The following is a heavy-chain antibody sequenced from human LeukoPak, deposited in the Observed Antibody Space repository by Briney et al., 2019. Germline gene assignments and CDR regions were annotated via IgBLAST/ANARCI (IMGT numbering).Heavy chain of an antibody. CDR3: ARHRDSSGFLQDYYYYYMDV. J-gene: IGHJ6*03. D-gene: IGHD3-22*01. CDR1: GYSFTSYW. Sequence: GESLKISCKGSGYSFTSYWIGWVRQMPGKVLEWMGIIYPGDSDTRYSPSFQGQVTISADKSISTAYLQWSSLKASDTAMYYCARHRDSSGFLQDYYYYYMDVWGKGTTVTVSS. CDR2: IYPGDSDT. V-gene: IGHV5-51*01.